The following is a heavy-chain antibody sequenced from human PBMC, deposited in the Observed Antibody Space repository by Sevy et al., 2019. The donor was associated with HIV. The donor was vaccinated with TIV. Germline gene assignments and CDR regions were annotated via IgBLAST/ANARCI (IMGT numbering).Heavy chain of an antibody. V-gene: IGHV4-59*08. CDR2: IFYNGVT. Sequence: SETLSLTCTVSGGSINNYYWSWIRQSPGKGLEWIGYIFYNGVTRYSPSLKSRVTISVDTSKNQFSLKRNSVTAADTAVYYCARHVAVPYFREGFDYWGQGTLVTVSS. J-gene: IGHJ4*02. CDR3: ARHVAVPYFREGFDY. CDR1: GGSINNYY. D-gene: IGHD3-10*02.